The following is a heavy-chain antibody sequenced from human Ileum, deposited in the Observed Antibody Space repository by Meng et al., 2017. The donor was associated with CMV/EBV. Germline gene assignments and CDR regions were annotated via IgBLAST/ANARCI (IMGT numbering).Heavy chain of an antibody. V-gene: IGHV4-59*02. Sequence: SSGFVTNCSWRWVGRHARRRLEWMACMFWRESDYYGRSVKRRAGISVDTSKNVFSLKLDSVTAADAAVYYCAGALCPRRYLNLFDPWGQGTLVTVSS. CDR1: SGFVTNCS. D-gene: IGHD2-2*01. J-gene: IGHJ5*02. CDR3: AGALCPRRYLNLFDP. CDR2: MFWRESD.